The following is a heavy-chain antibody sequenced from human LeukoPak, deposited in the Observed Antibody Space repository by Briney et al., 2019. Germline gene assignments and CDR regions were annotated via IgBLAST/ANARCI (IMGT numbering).Heavy chain of an antibody. D-gene: IGHD6-13*01. CDR1: GFTFSSYG. CDR2: ISYDGSNK. Sequence: GGSLRLSCAASGFTFSSYGMHWVRQAPGKGLEWVAVISYDGSNKYYADSVKGRFTISRDNSKNTLYLQMNSLRAEDTAVYYCAKSGGSSSWYAYFDYWGQGTLVTVSS. V-gene: IGHV3-30*18. CDR3: AKSGGSSSWYAYFDY. J-gene: IGHJ4*02.